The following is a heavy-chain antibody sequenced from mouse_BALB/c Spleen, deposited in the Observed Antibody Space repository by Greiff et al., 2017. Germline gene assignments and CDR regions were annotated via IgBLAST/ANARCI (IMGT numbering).Heavy chain of an antibody. V-gene: IGHV1-7*01. CDR1: GYTFTSYW. CDR2: INPSTGYT. J-gene: IGHJ3*01. D-gene: IGHD2-4*01. CDR3: ARSTTMITQAY. Sequence: QVQLKQSGAELAKPGASVKMSCKASGYTFTSYWMHWVKQRPGQGLEWIGYINPSTGYTEYNQKFKDKATLTADKSSSTAYMQLSSLTSEDSAVYYCARSTTMITQAYWGQGTLVTVSA.